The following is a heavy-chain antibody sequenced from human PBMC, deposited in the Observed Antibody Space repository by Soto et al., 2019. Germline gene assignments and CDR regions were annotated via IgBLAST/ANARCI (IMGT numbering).Heavy chain of an antibody. J-gene: IGHJ4*02. Sequence: PSETLSLTCTVSGGSISSYYWSWIRQPPGKGLEWIGYIYYSGSTNYNPSLKSRVTISVDTSKNQFSLKLSSVTAADTAVYYCARDRPGYSYGYLDYWGQGTLVTVSS. CDR3: ARDRPGYSYGYLDY. V-gene: IGHV4-59*01. CDR1: GGSISSYY. CDR2: IYYSGST. D-gene: IGHD5-18*01.